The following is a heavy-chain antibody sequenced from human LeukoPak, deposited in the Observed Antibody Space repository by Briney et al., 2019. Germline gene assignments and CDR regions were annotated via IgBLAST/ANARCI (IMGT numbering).Heavy chain of an antibody. CDR3: AREALTADWFDP. CDR2: IYTSGST. V-gene: IGHV4-4*08. J-gene: IGHJ3*01. CDR1: GGSISSYY. Sequence: SETLSLTCTVSGGSISSYYWSWIRQPPGKGLEWIGRIYTSGSTNYNPSLKSRVTISVDTSKNQFSLKLSSVTAADTAVYYCAREALTADWFDPWGQGTMVAVSS. D-gene: IGHD3/OR15-3a*01.